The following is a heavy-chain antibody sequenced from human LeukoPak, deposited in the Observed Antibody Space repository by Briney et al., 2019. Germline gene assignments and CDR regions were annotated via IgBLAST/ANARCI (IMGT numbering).Heavy chain of an antibody. V-gene: IGHV3-20*04. CDR2: INWNGDST. CDR1: GFTFDDYG. Sequence: GGSLRLSCAASGFTFDDYGMSWVRQAPGKGLEWVSGINWNGDSTGYADSVKGRFTISRDNTKNSLYLQMNSLRAEDTALYYCARARGSGTYYPFDYWGQGTLVTVSS. CDR3: ARARGSGTYYPFDY. D-gene: IGHD3-10*01. J-gene: IGHJ4*02.